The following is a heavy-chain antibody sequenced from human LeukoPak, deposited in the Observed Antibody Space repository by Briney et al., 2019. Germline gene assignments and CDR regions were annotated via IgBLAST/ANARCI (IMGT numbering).Heavy chain of an antibody. D-gene: IGHD6-13*01. J-gene: IGHJ4*02. V-gene: IGHV4-34*01. Sequence: SETLSLTCAVYGGSLTFYYWSWIRQPPGKGLEWIGEINHSGSTNYNPSLKSRVTISLDTSRNQFSLRLRSVTAADTAIYYCARGRSSSLSSSSDYWGQGSLVAVSS. CDR2: INHSGST. CDR1: GGSLTFYY. CDR3: ARGRSSSLSSSSDY.